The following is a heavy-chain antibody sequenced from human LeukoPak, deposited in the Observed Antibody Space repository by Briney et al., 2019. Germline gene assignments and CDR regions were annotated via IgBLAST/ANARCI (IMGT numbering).Heavy chain of an antibody. D-gene: IGHD4-17*01. V-gene: IGHV3-53*01. CDR2: IYSGGST. CDR3: ARDLNGDPTVYYFDY. J-gene: IGHJ4*02. CDR1: GFTVSSNY. Sequence: GGLRLSCAASGFTVSSNYMSWVRQAPGKGLEWVSVIYSGGSTYYADSVKGRFTISRDNSKNTLYLQMNSLRAEDTAVYYCARDLNGDPTVYYFDYWGQGTLVTVSS.